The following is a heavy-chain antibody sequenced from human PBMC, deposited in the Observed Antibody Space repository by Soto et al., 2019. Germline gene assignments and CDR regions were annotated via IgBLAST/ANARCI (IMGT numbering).Heavy chain of an antibody. CDR2: IIPIFGTA. J-gene: IGHJ6*02. D-gene: IGHD3-10*01. Sequence: SVKVSCKASGGTFSSYAISWVRQAPGQGLEWIGGIIPIFGTANYAQMFQGRVTITADESMSTAYMELSSRRSEDTAVYYCASAKGGTTIVLGVHYYSYHGMYVLAQGTTLTVSS. CDR3: ASAKGGTTIVLGVHYYSYHGMYV. V-gene: IGHV1-69*13. CDR1: GGTFSSYA.